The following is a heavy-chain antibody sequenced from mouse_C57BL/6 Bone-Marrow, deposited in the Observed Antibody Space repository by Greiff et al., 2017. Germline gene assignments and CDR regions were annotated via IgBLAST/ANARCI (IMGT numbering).Heavy chain of an antibody. V-gene: IGHV5-6*01. J-gene: IGHJ3*01. CDR2: ISSGGSYT. D-gene: IGHD1-1*01. CDR3: ARREGYYYGSRFAY. Sequence: EVHLVESGGDLVKPGGSLKLSCAASGFTFSSYGMSWVRQTPDKRLEWVATISSGGSYTYYPDSVKGRFTIPRDNAKNTLYLQMSSLKSEDTAMYYCARREGYYYGSRFAYWGQGTLVTVSA. CDR1: GFTFSSYG.